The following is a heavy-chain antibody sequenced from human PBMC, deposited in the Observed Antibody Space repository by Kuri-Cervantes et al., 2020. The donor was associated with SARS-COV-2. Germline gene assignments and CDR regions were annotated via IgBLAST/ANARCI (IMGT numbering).Heavy chain of an antibody. CDR1: GFSFSVYA. Sequence: GGSLRLSCAASGFSFSVYAMHWVRQAPGKGLEWVATISYNGRNKYYADSVKGRFTISRDKSKNILTLQMNGLRPEDTAVYYSASTQSRFLEWAPFDYWGQGTLVTVSS. V-gene: IGHV3-30*04. CDR3: ASTQSRFLEWAPFDY. CDR2: ISYNGRNK. J-gene: IGHJ4*02. D-gene: IGHD3-3*01.